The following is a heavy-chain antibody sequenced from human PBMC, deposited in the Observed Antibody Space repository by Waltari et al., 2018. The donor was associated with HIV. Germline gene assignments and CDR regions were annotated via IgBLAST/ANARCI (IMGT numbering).Heavy chain of an antibody. CDR2: ITSSSSTI. Sequence: EVQLVESGGGLVQPGGSLRLSCAASGFTFSSYSMNWVRQAPGKGLEWVSSITSSSSTIYDADSVKGRFTISRDNAKDSLYLQMNSLRAEDTAVYYCASAAAEDWGQGTLVTVSS. V-gene: IGHV3-48*01. D-gene: IGHD6-13*01. J-gene: IGHJ4*02. CDR3: ASAAAED. CDR1: GFTFSSYS.